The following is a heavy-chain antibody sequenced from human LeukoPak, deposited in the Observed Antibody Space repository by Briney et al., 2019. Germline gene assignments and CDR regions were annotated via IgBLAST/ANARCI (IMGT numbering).Heavy chain of an antibody. Sequence: SETLSLTCAVYGGSFSGYYWSWIRQPPGKGLEWIGEINHSGSTYYNPSLKSRVTISVDTSKNQFSLKLSSVTAADTAVYYCARGRLDYDILTGYDYWGQGTLVTVSS. J-gene: IGHJ4*02. CDR1: GGSFSGYY. D-gene: IGHD3-9*01. V-gene: IGHV4-34*01. CDR3: ARGRLDYDILTGYDY. CDR2: INHSGST.